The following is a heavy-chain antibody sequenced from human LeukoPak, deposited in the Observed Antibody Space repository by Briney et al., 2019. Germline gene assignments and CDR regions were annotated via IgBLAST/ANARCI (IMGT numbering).Heavy chain of an antibody. V-gene: IGHV3-23*01. J-gene: IGHJ5*02. CDR2: ISGSGAST. D-gene: IGHD5-12*01. CDR3: AKKWQCPGWFDP. CDR1: GFTFSSYA. Sequence: GGSLRLSCAASGFTFSSYAMSWVRQAPGKGLEWVSAISGSGASTYYADSVKGRFTISRDSSKNTLYLQMNSLRADDTAVYYCAKKWQCPGWFDPWGQGTLVTVSS.